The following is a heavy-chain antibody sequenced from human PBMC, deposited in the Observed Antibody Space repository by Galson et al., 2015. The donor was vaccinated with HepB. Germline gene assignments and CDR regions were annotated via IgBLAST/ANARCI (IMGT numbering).Heavy chain of an antibody. Sequence: SLRLSCAASGFTVSSNYMSWVRQAPGKGLEWVSVIYSGGSTYYADSVKGRFTISRDNSKNTLYLQMNSLRAEDTAVYYCAREPPSLGSGTPAPDAFDIWGQGTMVTVSS. CDR2: IYSGGST. V-gene: IGHV3-66*02. CDR3: AREPPSLGSGTPAPDAFDI. CDR1: GFTVSSNY. J-gene: IGHJ3*02. D-gene: IGHD3-10*01.